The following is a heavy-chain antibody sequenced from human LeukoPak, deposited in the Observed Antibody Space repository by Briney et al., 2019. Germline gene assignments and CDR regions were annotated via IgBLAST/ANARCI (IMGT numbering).Heavy chain of an antibody. V-gene: IGHV3-30*02. D-gene: IGHD2-21*01. Sequence: GGSLRLSCAASGFIFRSYGMIWVRQAPGKGLEWVIFIRYDESRKDYADSVKGRFTISRDNSKNTVHLQMNSLRPEDTAVYYCAKARGASIPAAFDIWGQGTMVIVSS. CDR3: AKARGASIPAAFDI. CDR2: IRYDESRK. J-gene: IGHJ3*02. CDR1: GFIFRSYG.